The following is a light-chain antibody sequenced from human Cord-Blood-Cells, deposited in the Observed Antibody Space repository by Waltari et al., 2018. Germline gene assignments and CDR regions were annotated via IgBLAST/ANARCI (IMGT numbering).Light chain of an antibody. J-gene: IGLJ3*02. CDR2: GKN. CDR1: SLRSYY. V-gene: IGLV3-19*01. CDR3: NSRDSSVNQWV. Sequence: SSELPQDPAVSVALGQTVRITCQGDSLRSYYASWYQQKPGQAPVLVFYGKNNRPSGIPDRFAGSSSGKTTSLNIAGAQSEDEASCFCNSRDSSVNQWVFGGGTKLTVL.